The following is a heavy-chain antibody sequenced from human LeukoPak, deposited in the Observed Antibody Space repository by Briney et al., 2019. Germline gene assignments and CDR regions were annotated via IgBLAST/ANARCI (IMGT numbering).Heavy chain of an antibody. Sequence: GASVKVSCKASGYTFTSYYIHWVRQAPGQGLEWMGWINPNSGGTNYAQKFQGRVTMTRDTSISTAYMELSRLRSDDTAVYYCARRRAFRYGKGLYYGMDVWGQGTTVTVSS. V-gene: IGHV1-2*02. CDR2: INPNSGGT. CDR1: GYTFTSYY. CDR3: ARRRAFRYGKGLYYGMDV. D-gene: IGHD5-18*01. J-gene: IGHJ6*02.